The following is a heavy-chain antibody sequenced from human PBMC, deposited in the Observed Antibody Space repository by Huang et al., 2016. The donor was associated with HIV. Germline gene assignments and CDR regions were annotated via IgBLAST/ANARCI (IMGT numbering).Heavy chain of an antibody. J-gene: IGHJ4*02. CDR2: ISLTGTT. V-gene: IGHV4-34*02. Sequence: QVQLQQWGAGLLRPSETLSLTCAVFGGLFALYYWTWIRQPPEQGLEWLGAISLTGTTYYNPAVGSRVTLSVDPAKNQFSRRLTSVTAADTAVYFCARLPIAAIQMGSFFDVWGQGNKVIVSS. CDR1: GGLFALYY. CDR3: ARLPIAAIQMGSFFDV. D-gene: IGHD3-10*01.